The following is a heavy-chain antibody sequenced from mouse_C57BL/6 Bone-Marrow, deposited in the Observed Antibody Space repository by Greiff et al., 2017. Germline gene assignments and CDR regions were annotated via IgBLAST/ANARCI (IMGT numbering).Heavy chain of an antibody. J-gene: IGHJ1*03. CDR1: VFSLSTFGMG. Sequence: QVQLKVSGPGILQPSQTLSLTCSFSVFSLSTFGMGVSWIRQPSGKGLEWLAHIYWDEDKHYKPSLKSRLTISKDTSNNQVFLKITTVDTADTATYYAARRVFITTVVAPVGLDVWGTGTTVTVSS. D-gene: IGHD1-1*01. CDR2: IYWDEDK. V-gene: IGHV8-9*01. CDR3: ARRVFITTVVAPVGLDV.